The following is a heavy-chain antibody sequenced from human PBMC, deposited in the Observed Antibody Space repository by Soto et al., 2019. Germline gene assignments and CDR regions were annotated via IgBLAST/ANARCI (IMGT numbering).Heavy chain of an antibody. Sequence: GGSLRLSCAASGFTFSSYGMHWVRQAPGKGLEWVAVIWYDGSNKYYADSVKGRFTISRDNSKNTLYLQMNSLRAEDTAVYYCARDITPQHNWNYVVGIDYWGQGTLVTVSS. CDR2: IWYDGSNK. CDR1: GFTFSSYG. D-gene: IGHD1-7*01. V-gene: IGHV3-33*01. CDR3: ARDITPQHNWNYVVGIDY. J-gene: IGHJ4*02.